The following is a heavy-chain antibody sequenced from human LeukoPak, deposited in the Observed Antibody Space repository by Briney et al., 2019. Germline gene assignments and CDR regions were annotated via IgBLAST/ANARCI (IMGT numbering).Heavy chain of an antibody. D-gene: IGHD1-26*01. CDR3: ARIDSGSYSGFVYYFDY. J-gene: IGHJ4*02. CDR2: NYSGGST. V-gene: IGHV3-66*01. Sequence: PGGSLRLSCAASGFTVSSNYMSWVRQAPGKGLECVSVNYSGGSTYYADSVKGRFTISRDNSKNTLYLQMNSLRAEDTAVYYCARIDSGSYSGFVYYFDYWGQGTLVTVSS. CDR1: GFTVSSNY.